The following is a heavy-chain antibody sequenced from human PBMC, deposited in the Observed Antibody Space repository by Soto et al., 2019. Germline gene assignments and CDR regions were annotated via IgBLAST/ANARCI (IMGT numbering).Heavy chain of an antibody. CDR3: ARGPPRVGGDYLDY. D-gene: IGHD1-26*01. V-gene: IGHV3-30-3*01. CDR2: ISYDGSNK. CDR1: RFTFSNYA. Sequence: QVQLVESGGGVVQPGRSLRLSCAASRFTFSNYAMNWVRQAPGKGLEWVAVISYDGSNKYYADSVKGRFTISRDNSKNTLYVQMNSLRAEDTAVYYCARGPPRVGGDYLDYCGQGTLNTVSS. J-gene: IGHJ4*02.